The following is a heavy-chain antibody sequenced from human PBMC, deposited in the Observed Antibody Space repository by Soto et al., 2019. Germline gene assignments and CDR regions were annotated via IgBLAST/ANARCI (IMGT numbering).Heavy chain of an antibody. V-gene: IGHV1-18*01. J-gene: IGHJ6*02. CDR3: ARALGDSGYAGMDV. CDR2: ISPDNGNT. CDR1: GYTFTIYG. D-gene: IGHD5-12*01. Sequence: QVQLVQSGGEVKKPGASVKVSCKASGYTFTIYGINWVRQAPGQGLEWMGWISPDNGNTNYAQKLQGRVTMTTDTSTSTAYMELRSLRSDETAVYYFARALGDSGYAGMDVWGQGTTVTVSS.